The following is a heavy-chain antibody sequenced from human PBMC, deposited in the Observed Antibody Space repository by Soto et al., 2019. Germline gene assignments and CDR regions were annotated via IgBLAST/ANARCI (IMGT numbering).Heavy chain of an antibody. V-gene: IGHV3-23*01. D-gene: IGHD4-17*01. CDR1: GLTFTRYS. J-gene: IGHJ6*02. CDR2: ISGSGGST. Sequence: GGSLILSCAASGLTFTRYSVNWVRNAPGKGLEWVSAISGSGGSTYYADSVKGRFTISRYNSKNTLYLQMNSLRAEDTPVYYCATSYGGNSPYYYYGMDVWGQGTTVTVSS. CDR3: ATSYGGNSPYYYYGMDV.